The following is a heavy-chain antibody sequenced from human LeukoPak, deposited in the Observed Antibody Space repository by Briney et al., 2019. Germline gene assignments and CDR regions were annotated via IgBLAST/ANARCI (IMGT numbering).Heavy chain of an antibody. D-gene: IGHD3-22*01. J-gene: IGHJ3*02. CDR3: ARDSTHLTYYYDSSGRYGGAFDI. Sequence: ASVKVSCKASGYTFTGYYMHWVRQAPGQGLEWMGWINPSGGSASYAQKFQGTVTMTRDMSTSTVYMELSSLRFEDTAVYYCARDSTHLTYYYDSSGRYGGAFDIWGQGTMVTVSS. V-gene: IGHV1-46*01. CDR2: INPSGGSA. CDR1: GYTFTGYY.